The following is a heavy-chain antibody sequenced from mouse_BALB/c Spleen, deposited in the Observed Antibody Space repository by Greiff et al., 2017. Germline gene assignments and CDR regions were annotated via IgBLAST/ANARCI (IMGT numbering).Heavy chain of an antibody. V-gene: IGHV5-4*02. CDR1: GFTFSDYY. CDR3: ARGPFYGSSLYYAMDY. D-gene: IGHD1-1*01. Sequence: EVMLVESGGGLVKPGGSLKLSCAASGFTFSDYYMYWVRQTPEKRLEWVATISDGGSYTYYPDSVKRRFTISRDNAKNNLYLQMSSLKSEDTAMYYCARGPFYGSSLYYAMDYWGQGTSVTVSS. CDR2: ISDGGSYT. J-gene: IGHJ4*01.